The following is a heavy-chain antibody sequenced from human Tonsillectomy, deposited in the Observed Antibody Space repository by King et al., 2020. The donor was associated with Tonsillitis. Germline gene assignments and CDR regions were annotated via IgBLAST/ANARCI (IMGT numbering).Heavy chain of an antibody. CDR1: GFTFINAW. D-gene: IGHD2-21*02. CDR3: TTVVQAYCGGDCSMGDYFDY. J-gene: IGHJ4*02. CDR2: IKSKTDGGTT. Sequence: VQLVESGGGLVKPGGSLRLSCAASGFTFINAWMSWVRQAPGKGLEWVGRIKSKTDGGTTDYAAPVKGRFTISRDDSKNTLYLQMNSLKTEDTAVYYCTTVVQAYCGGDCSMGDYFDYWGQGTLVTVSS. V-gene: IGHV3-15*01.